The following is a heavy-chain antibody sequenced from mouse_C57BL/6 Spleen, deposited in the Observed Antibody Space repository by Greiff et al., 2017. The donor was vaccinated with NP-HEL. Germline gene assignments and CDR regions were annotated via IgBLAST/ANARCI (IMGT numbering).Heavy chain of an antibody. Sequence: EVKLVESGPGLVKPSQSLSLTCSVTGYSITSGYYWNWIRQFPGNKLEWMGYISYDGSNNYNPSLKNRISITRDTSKNQFFLKLNSVTTEDTATYYCARETVRYYFDYWGQGTTLTVSS. CDR1: GYSITSGYY. D-gene: IGHD1-1*01. CDR2: ISYDGSN. CDR3: ARETVRYYFDY. J-gene: IGHJ2*01. V-gene: IGHV3-6*01.